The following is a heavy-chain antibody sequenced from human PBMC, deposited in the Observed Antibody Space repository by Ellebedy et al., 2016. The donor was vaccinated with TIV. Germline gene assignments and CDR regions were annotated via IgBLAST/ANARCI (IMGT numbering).Heavy chain of an antibody. Sequence: GESLKISCAASGFVFSSYTMNWVRQAPGKGLEWVSFISDTSIYYADAVEGRFTISRDNAKNSLYLQMNSLRDEDTAVYYCARGGGELLRYAFDIWGHGTMVTVSS. J-gene: IGHJ3*02. CDR2: ISDTSI. D-gene: IGHD1-26*01. V-gene: IGHV3-48*02. CDR3: ARGGGELLRYAFDI. CDR1: GFVFSSYT.